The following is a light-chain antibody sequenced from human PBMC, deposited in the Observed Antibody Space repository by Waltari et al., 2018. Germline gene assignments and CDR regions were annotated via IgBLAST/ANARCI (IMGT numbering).Light chain of an antibody. Sequence: QAGLTQPPSVSTDLGQTVPLTCTGCRANVGNHGAAWLQQRPGHPPKLLSHRSVKRPSGISERFSASRSGNIASLTITALQSDDEADYVCSAWDNSLNIWMFGGGTKLTVL. CDR1: RANVGNHG. V-gene: IGLV10-54*04. CDR2: RSV. J-gene: IGLJ3*02. CDR3: SAWDNSLNIWM.